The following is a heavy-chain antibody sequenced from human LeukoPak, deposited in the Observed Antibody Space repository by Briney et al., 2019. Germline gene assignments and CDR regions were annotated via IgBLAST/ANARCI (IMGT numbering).Heavy chain of an antibody. J-gene: IGHJ4*02. CDR2: ISAYNGNT. Sequence: ASVKVSCKASGYTFTSYGISWVRQAPGQGLEWMGWISAYNGNTNYAQKLQGRVTMTTDTSTSTAYMELRSLRSDDTAVYYCARDRTYYDSSGYSNFLYYWGQGTLVTGSS. CDR3: ARDRTYYDSSGYSNFLYY. CDR1: GYTFTSYG. D-gene: IGHD3-22*01. V-gene: IGHV1-18*01.